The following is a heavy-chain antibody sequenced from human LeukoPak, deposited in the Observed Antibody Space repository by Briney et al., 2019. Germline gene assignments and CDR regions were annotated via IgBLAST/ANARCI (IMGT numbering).Heavy chain of an antibody. Sequence: GASVKVSCKVSGYTLTELSMHWVRQAPGKGLEWMGGFDPADGETIYAQKFQGRVTMTEDTSTDTAYMELSSLRSEDTAVYYCATLGYCSSTSCFLFDYWGQGTLVTVSS. CDR1: GYTLTELS. CDR2: FDPADGET. D-gene: IGHD2-2*01. J-gene: IGHJ4*02. CDR3: ATLGYCSSTSCFLFDY. V-gene: IGHV1-24*01.